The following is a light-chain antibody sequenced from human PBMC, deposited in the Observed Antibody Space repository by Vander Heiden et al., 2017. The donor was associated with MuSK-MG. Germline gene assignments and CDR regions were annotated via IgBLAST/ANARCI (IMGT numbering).Light chain of an antibody. CDR3: QQYDNLPPLT. J-gene: IGKJ4*01. CDR1: QDISNY. Sequence: DIQMTQSPSSLSASVGDRVTITCQASQDISNYLNWYQQKPGKAPKLLIYDASNLETGVPSRFSGSGYGTDFTFTISSLQPEDIASYYCQQYDNLPPLTFGGGTKVEIK. V-gene: IGKV1-33*01. CDR2: DAS.